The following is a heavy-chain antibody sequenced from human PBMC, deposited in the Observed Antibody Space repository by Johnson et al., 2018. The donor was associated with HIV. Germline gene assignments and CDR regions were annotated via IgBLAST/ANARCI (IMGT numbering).Heavy chain of an antibody. D-gene: IGHD3-22*01. CDR2: ISYDGSNK. J-gene: IGHJ3*01. Sequence: VQLVESGGGVVQPGRSLRLSCAASGFTFSSHAMHWVRQAPGKGLEWVTFISYDGSNKYYADSVKGRFTISRDNSKNTLYLQMNSLRAEDTAVYYCARVSDSDSNWGQGTMVTVSS. CDR3: ARVSDSDSN. V-gene: IGHV3-30*14. CDR1: GFTFSSHA.